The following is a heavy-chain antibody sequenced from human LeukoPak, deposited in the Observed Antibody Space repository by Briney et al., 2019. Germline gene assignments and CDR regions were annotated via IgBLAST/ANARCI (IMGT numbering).Heavy chain of an antibody. J-gene: IGHJ5*02. CDR3: ARDKPDCTNGVCMYNWFDP. D-gene: IGHD2-8*01. CDR2: INPSGGST. V-gene: IGHV1-46*01. Sequence: ASVKVSCKASGYTFTSYYMHWVRQAPGQGLEWMGIINPSGGSTSYAQKFQGRVTMTRDTSTSTVYMELSSLRSEDTAVYYCARDKPDCTNGVCMYNWFDPLGQGTLVTVSS. CDR1: GYTFTSYY.